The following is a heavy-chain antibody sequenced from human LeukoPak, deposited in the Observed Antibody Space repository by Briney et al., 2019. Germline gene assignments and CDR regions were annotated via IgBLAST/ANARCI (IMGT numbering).Heavy chain of an antibody. Sequence: PGGSLRLSCAASGFTLGAFAMHWVRQAPGKGLEWVSLIDKDGRSTYYADSVKGRFTISRDNSKNSLYLQMNRLRTEDTALYYCATWAFYHSLDVWGQGTTVTVSS. V-gene: IGHV3-43*02. CDR2: IDKDGRST. D-gene: IGHD1-26*01. CDR3: ATWAFYHSLDV. CDR1: GFTLGAFA. J-gene: IGHJ6*02.